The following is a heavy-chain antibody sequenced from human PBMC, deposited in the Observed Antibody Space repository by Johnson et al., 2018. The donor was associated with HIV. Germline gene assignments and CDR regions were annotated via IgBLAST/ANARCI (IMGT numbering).Heavy chain of an antibody. D-gene: IGHD5-24*01. CDR3: AKEMASWPGEAFDS. J-gene: IGHJ3*02. CDR1: GFIFSSYG. V-gene: IGHV3-30*19. CDR2: ISYDGSNK. Sequence: QEQLVESGGGVVQPGGSLRLSCAASGFIFSSYGMHWARQAPGKGLEWVAVISYDGSNKYYADSVKGRFTISRDNSKNTLYLQMNSLRAEDTAVYYCAKEMASWPGEAFDSWGQGTMVTVSS.